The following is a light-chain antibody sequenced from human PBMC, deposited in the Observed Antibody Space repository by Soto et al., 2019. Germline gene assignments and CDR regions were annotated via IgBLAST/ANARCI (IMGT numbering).Light chain of an antibody. V-gene: IGKV2-28*01. Sequence: DIVMTQSPLSLIVTSGEPASISCRSSQSLLHTNGYNYLDWYLQKPGQSPQLLIYLGSNRASGVPDRFSGRGSGTDFTLKISRVEAEDVGVYFCMQSLQTPVTFGQGTKVEIK. CDR2: LGS. CDR3: MQSLQTPVT. J-gene: IGKJ1*01. CDR1: QSLLHTNGYNY.